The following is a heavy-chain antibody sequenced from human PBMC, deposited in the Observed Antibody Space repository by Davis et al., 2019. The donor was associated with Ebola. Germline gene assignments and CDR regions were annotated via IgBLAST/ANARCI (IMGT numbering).Heavy chain of an antibody. D-gene: IGHD6-13*01. CDR3: ARDGIGSSWYFRKTYDYYYYGMDV. Sequence: SETLSLTCAVYGGSFSGYYWSWIRQPPGKGLEWIGEINHSGSTNYNPSLKSRVTISVDTSKNQFSLKLSSVTAADTAVYYCARDGIGSSWYFRKTYDYYYYGMDVWGQGTTVTVSS. CDR1: GGSFSGYY. CDR2: INHSGST. J-gene: IGHJ6*02. V-gene: IGHV4-34*01.